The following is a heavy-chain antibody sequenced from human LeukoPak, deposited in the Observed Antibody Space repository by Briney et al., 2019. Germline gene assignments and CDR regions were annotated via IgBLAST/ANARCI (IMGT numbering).Heavy chain of an antibody. D-gene: IGHD7-27*01. CDR2: ISSRSNNI. Sequence: QSGGSLRLSCAASGFSFSTYSMNWVRQAPGKGLEWVSYISSRSNNIYYTDSVKGRFIISKDNAKKSLFLQMNSLRAEDTAVYYCARDPGDDNYYYYMDVWGKGTTVTVSS. J-gene: IGHJ6*03. V-gene: IGHV3-48*04. CDR1: GFSFSTYS. CDR3: ARDPGDDNYYYYMDV.